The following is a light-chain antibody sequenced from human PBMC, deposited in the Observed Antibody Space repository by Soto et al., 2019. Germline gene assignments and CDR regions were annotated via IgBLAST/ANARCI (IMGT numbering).Light chain of an antibody. V-gene: IGLV1-47*01. CDR3: AAWDDTVRSYV. Sequence: QPVLTQPSSVSGTPGQGVTISCSGSISNIGNNYVYWFQQLPGTAPKVLTNRNDQRPSGVPDRFSGSKSGTSASLAISGLRSDDEADYYCAAWDDTVRSYVFGTGTKLTVL. CDR1: ISNIGNNY. CDR2: RND. J-gene: IGLJ1*01.